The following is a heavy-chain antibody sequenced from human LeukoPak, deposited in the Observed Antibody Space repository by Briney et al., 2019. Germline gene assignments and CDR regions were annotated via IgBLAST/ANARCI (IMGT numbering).Heavy chain of an antibody. CDR1: GGSISSGDYY. Sequence: SDTLSLTCTVSGGSISSGDYYWSWIRRPPGKGLEWIGYIYYSGSTYYNPSLKSRVTISVDTTKNQFSLKLSSVTAADTAVYYCARYYGDYVDYYFDYWGQGTLVTVSS. CDR2: IYYSGST. CDR3: ARYYGDYVDYYFDY. V-gene: IGHV4-30-4*02. D-gene: IGHD4-17*01. J-gene: IGHJ4*02.